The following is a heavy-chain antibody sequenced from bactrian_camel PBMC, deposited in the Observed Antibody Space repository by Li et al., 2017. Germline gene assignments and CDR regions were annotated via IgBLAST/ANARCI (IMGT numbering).Heavy chain of an antibody. Sequence: HVQLVESGGGSVQAGGSLTLSCAASGYTRGIRCMAWFRQAPGEEREGVARISSGGDITSYADSVKGRFTISRDNAKNTLYLQMDSLKPEDTAVYYCAADFGDYGRTVCAVEFALYGSKGQGTQVTVS. V-gene: IGHV3S63*01. D-gene: IGHD4*01. J-gene: IGHJ4*01. CDR2: ISSGGDIT. CDR1: GYTRGIRC.